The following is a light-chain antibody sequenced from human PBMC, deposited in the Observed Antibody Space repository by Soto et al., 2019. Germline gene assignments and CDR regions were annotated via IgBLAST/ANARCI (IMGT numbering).Light chain of an antibody. CDR1: QSVSSN. Sequence: EIVIAQSPATLSVSPGERATLSCRASQSVSSNLAWYQQKPGQAPRLLIYGASTRGTGIPPRFSGSESGTEFTLTISSLQSEDFAVYYCQQYNNWLPTFGQGTNVDI. J-gene: IGKJ1*01. CDR3: QQYNNWLPT. V-gene: IGKV3-15*01. CDR2: GAS.